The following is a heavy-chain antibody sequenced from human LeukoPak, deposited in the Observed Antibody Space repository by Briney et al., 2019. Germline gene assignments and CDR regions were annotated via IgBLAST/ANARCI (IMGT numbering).Heavy chain of an antibody. CDR1: GFTFSSYG. D-gene: IGHD6-13*01. CDR3: AKDRSSSSWYGQFDH. J-gene: IGHJ4*02. Sequence: GGSLRLSCAASGFTFSSYGMHWVRQAPGKGLEWVAVISYDGSNKYYADSVKGRFTISRDNSKNTLYLQMNSLRGEDTAVYYCAKDRSSSSWYGQFDHWGQGTLVTVSS. CDR2: ISYDGSNK. V-gene: IGHV3-30*18.